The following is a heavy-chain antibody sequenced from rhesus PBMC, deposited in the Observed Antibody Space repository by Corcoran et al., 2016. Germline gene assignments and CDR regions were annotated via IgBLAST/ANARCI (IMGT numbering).Heavy chain of an antibody. D-gene: IGHD6-19*01. CDR3: ASGPANFDY. CDR2: ISGSGGST. CDR1: GGSVSSSNW. V-gene: IGHV4-65*01. J-gene: IGHJ4*01. Sequence: QVQLQESGPGLVQPSETLSLTCAVSGGSVSSSNWWCLLRPPPGNGLVWICVISGSGGSTYYNPSRKTRVTSSTDTAKNQFSPRRSSVTAAGTAVYYRASGPANFDYWGQGVLVNVSS.